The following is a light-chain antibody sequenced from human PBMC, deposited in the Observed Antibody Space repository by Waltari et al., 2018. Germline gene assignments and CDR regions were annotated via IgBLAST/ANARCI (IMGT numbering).Light chain of an antibody. CDR3: SSQSTKNGVI. CDR1: SSAVGGAAP. V-gene: IGLV2-14*03. CDR2: DVN. J-gene: IGLJ2*01. Sequence: QSALPQPASVPGSPGQSLTIPCTGRSSAVGGAAPLSWYEDHPGQAPKVIIYDVNKRPSGVSDRFSGSKSGNTASLTISGLQAEDEATFYCSSQSTKNGVIFGGGTKVTVL.